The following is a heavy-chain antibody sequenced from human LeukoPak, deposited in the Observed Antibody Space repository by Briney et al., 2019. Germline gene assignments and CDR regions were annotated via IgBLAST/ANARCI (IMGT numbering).Heavy chain of an antibody. Sequence: GGSLRLSCATSGVSFSHYWMHWVRHAAGKGLVWVSHISSDGDTTNYADSVKGRFTISRDNAKNTLYLQMNSLGAEDTAVYYCATAPRGTLGAGFDYWGQGTLVTVSS. CDR1: GVSFSHYW. V-gene: IGHV3-74*01. CDR3: ATAPRGTLGAGFDY. D-gene: IGHD1-1*01. CDR2: ISSDGDTT. J-gene: IGHJ4*02.